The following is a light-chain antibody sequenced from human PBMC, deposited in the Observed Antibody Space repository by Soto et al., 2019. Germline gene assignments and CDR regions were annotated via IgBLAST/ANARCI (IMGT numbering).Light chain of an antibody. CDR2: AAS. V-gene: IGKV1-27*01. CDR1: QGISNY. Sequence: DIQMTQSPSSLSASVGDRVTITCRASQGISNYLAWYQQKPGKVPKLLIYAASTLQYGVTSRFSGSGSGTDFTLTSSSLQPEDVATYYCQKYNSATLPFGPRTKVYIK. CDR3: QKYNSATLP. J-gene: IGKJ3*01.